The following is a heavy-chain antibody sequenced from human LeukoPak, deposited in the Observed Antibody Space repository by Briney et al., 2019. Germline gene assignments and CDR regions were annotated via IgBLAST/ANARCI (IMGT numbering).Heavy chain of an antibody. D-gene: IGHD1-26*01. CDR1: GFTFSSYA. CDR2: INHSGST. CDR3: ARVSPTGIVGATDY. Sequence: GSLRLSCAASGFTFSSYAMSWVRQPPGKGLEWIGEINHSGSTNYNPSLKSRVTISVDTSKNQFSLKLSSVTAADTAVYYCARVSPTGIVGATDYWGQGTLVTVSS. V-gene: IGHV4-34*01. J-gene: IGHJ4*02.